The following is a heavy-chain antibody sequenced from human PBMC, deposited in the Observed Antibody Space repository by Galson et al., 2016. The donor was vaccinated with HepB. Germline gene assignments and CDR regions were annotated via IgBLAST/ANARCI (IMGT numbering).Heavy chain of an antibody. CDR3: ARGTSAWSK. CDR2: TYYRSKWYN. Sequence: CAISGDSVSSNSATWNWIRQSPSRGLEWLGRTYYRSKWYNDYAVSVKSRVTINPDTSKNQFSLHLNSVTPEDTAVYDCARGTSAWSKWGQGPLVTGSS. CDR1: GDSVSSNSAT. J-gene: IGHJ4*02. D-gene: IGHD1-26*01. V-gene: IGHV6-1*01.